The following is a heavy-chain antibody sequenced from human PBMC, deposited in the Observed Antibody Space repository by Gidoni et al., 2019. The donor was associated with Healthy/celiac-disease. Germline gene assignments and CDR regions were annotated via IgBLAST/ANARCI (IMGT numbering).Heavy chain of an antibody. CDR2: ISWNSGST. CDR3: AKVSKRVTMVRGVIGPFDY. D-gene: IGHD3-10*01. Sequence: EVQLVESGGGLVQPGRSLRLSCAASGFTFDDYAMPWVRQTPGKGLEWVSGISWNSGSTGYADSVKGRFNISRDNAKNSLYLQMNSLRAEDTALYYCAKVSKRVTMVRGVIGPFDYWGQGTLVTVSS. CDR1: GFTFDDYA. V-gene: IGHV3-9*01. J-gene: IGHJ4*02.